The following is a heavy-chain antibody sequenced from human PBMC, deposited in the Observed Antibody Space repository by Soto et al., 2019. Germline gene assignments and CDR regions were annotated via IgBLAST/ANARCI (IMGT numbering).Heavy chain of an antibody. V-gene: IGHV4-34*01. D-gene: IGHD3-10*02. J-gene: IGHJ4*02. Sequence: SETLSLTCAVYGGSFSGYYWSWIRQPPGKGLEWIGEINHSGSTNYNPSLKSRVPISVETSKNQFSLKLSPVTAADTAVYYCASGALYYVGAPFDYWGQGTLVTVSS. CDR2: INHSGST. CDR3: ASGALYYVGAPFDY. CDR1: GGSFSGYY.